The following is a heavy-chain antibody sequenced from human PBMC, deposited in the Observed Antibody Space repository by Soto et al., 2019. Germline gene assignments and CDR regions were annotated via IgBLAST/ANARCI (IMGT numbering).Heavy chain of an antibody. CDR2: IMPVFPTP. CDR3: ARDKDRQQLGGNYYYIMDV. CDR1: GGTFRTSA. D-gene: IGHD3-3*02. V-gene: IGHV1-69*12. Sequence: QVQLVQSGAEVKKPGSSVKVSCKTSGGTFRTSAISWVRQAPGQGLEWMGGIMPVFPTPDYAQKFQGRVTITADESTSTAYMEPSSLRSEDTAVYYCARDKDRQQLGGNYYYIMDVWGQGTTVTVSS. J-gene: IGHJ6*01.